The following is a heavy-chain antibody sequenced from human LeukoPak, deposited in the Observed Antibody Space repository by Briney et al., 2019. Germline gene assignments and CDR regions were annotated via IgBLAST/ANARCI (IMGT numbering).Heavy chain of an antibody. CDR3: ATSHYGYHY. D-gene: IGHD5-18*01. J-gene: IGHJ4*02. CDR1: GGSFSDYY. V-gene: IGHV4-34*01. Sequence: PSETLSLTCAVYGGSFSDYYWSWIRQPPGKGLEWIGEINHSGSTNYNPPLKSRVTISVDTSKNQFSLKLTSVTAADTAVYYCATSHYGYHYWGQGILVSVCS. CDR2: INHSGST.